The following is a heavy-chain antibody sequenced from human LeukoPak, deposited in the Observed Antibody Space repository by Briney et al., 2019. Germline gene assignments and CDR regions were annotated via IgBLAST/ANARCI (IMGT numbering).Heavy chain of an antibody. CDR1: GGSISSYF. D-gene: IGHD6-6*01. CDR3: AGAREFSSSSGRAYYFDF. Sequence: SETLSLTCTVPGGSISSYFWIWIRQPPGKGLEWIAYIYYSGNTNSNPSLKSRVTISVDTSKNQFSLKLRSATAADTAVYYCAGAREFSSSSGRAYYFDFWGQGPLVTVSS. CDR2: IYYSGNT. J-gene: IGHJ4*02. V-gene: IGHV4-59*01.